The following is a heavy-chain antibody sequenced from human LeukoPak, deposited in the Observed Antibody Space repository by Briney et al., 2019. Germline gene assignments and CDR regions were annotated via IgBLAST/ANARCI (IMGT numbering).Heavy chain of an antibody. J-gene: IGHJ3*02. D-gene: IGHD3-9*01. Sequence: PGGSLRLSCAASGFTFSSYAMHWVRQAPGKGLEWVAVISYDGSNKYYADSVKGRFTISRDNSKNTLYLQMNSLRAEDTAVYYCARDLLLRYFDWFPGGAFDIWGQGTMVTVSS. V-gene: IGHV3-30-3*01. CDR1: GFTFSSYA. CDR2: ISYDGSNK. CDR3: ARDLLLRYFDWFPGGAFDI.